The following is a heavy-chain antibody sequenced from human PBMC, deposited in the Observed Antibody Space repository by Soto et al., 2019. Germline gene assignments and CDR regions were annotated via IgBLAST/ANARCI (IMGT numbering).Heavy chain of an antibody. Sequence: EVQLLESGGGLVQPGGSLRLSCAASGFTFSSYAMSWVRQAPGKGLEWVSAISGSGGSTYYADSVKGRFTISRDNSKNTLYLEMNSLRAEDTAVYYCAKRNWGGWYFDLWGRGTLVTVSS. CDR3: AKRNWGGWYFDL. CDR2: ISGSGGST. J-gene: IGHJ2*01. V-gene: IGHV3-23*01. CDR1: GFTFSSYA. D-gene: IGHD7-27*01.